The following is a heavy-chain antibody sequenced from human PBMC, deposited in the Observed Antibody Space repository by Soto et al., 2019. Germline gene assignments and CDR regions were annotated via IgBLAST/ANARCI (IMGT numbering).Heavy chain of an antibody. CDR2: ISVYNGST. J-gene: IGHJ4*02. D-gene: IGHD1-26*01. CDR1: GYTFTSYG. CDR3: ARDAPYRGSYYGADC. V-gene: IGHV1-18*01. Sequence: QVQLVQSGAEVKKPGASVKVSCKASGYTFTSYGISWVRQAPGQGLEWMGWISVYNGSTNYAQKLQGRVTMTTDTSTSTAYMEVRSLRSDDTAVYYCARDAPYRGSYYGADCWGQGTLVTVSS.